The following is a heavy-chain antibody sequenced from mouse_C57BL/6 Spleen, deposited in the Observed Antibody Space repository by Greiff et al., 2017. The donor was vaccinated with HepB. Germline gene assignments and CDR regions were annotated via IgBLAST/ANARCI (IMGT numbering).Heavy chain of an antibody. V-gene: IGHV1-61*01. CDR1: GYTFTSYW. Sequence: QVQLKQPGAELVRPGSSVKLSCKASGYTFTSYWMDWVKQRPGQGLEWIGNIYPSDSETHYNQKFKDKATLTVDKSSSTAYMQLSSLTSEDSAVYYCARYDYDGRPFAYWGQGTLVTVSA. CDR2: IYPSDSET. CDR3: ARYDYDGRPFAY. J-gene: IGHJ3*01. D-gene: IGHD2-4*01.